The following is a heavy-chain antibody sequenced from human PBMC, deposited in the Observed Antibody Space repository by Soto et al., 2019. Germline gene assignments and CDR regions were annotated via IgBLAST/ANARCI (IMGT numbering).Heavy chain of an antibody. V-gene: IGHV3-21*01. CDR2: ISRSSNNI. CDR1: GFTVSSYS. CDR3: ARAIGTYYYGMDV. J-gene: IGHJ6*02. Sequence: KPGGSLRLSCAASGFTVSSYSMNWVRQAPGKGLEWVSSISRSSNNIYYADSVKGRFTISRDNAKNSLYLQMNSLRAEDTALYYCARAIGTYYYGMDVWGQGTTVTVSS.